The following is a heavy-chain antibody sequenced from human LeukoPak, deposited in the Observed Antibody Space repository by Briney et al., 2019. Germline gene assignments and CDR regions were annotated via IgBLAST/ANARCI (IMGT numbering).Heavy chain of an antibody. CDR1: GGSFSGYY. D-gene: IGHD6-13*01. J-gene: IGHJ4*02. CDR3: ARGDIAAGGAPFDY. V-gene: IGHV4-34*01. CDR2: INHSGST. Sequence: SETLSLTCAVYGGSFSGYYWSWIRQPPGKGLEWIGEINHSGSTNYNPSLKSRVTISVDTSKNQFSLKLNSVTAADTAVYYCARGDIAAGGAPFDYWGQGTLVTVSS.